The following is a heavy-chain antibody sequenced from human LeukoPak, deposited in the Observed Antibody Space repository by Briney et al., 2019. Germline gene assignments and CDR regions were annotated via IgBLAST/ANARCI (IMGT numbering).Heavy chain of an antibody. CDR3: VRDWNGDYFDY. J-gene: IGHJ4*02. CDR2: IHTSGNT. D-gene: IGHD1-1*01. Sequence: SQTLSLTCIVSGDSISSGSYYWPWLRQPAGKGLEWIGRIHTSGNTNYSPSLKSRVTISRDTSKNQFSLRLTSVTAADTAVYYCVRDWNGDYFDYWGQGTLVTASS. CDR1: GDSISSGSYY. V-gene: IGHV4-61*02.